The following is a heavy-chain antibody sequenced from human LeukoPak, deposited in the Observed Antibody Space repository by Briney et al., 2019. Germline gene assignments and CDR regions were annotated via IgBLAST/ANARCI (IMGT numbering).Heavy chain of an antibody. CDR2: INPNSGDT. D-gene: IGHD5-12*01. Sequence: GASVKVSCKASGYMFIDYYLHWVRQAPGQGLEWMGRINPNSGDTDYAQNFRGRVTITRDTSLSTAYMALSSLRADDTAVYFCARDKWLRDYWGQGTLVTVSS. V-gene: IGHV1-2*06. J-gene: IGHJ4*02. CDR1: GYMFIDYY. CDR3: ARDKWLRDY.